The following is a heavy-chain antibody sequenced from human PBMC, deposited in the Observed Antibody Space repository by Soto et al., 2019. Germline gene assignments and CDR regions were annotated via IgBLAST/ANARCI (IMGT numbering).Heavy chain of an antibody. J-gene: IGHJ6*02. D-gene: IGHD2-2*02. CDR1: WFTFRNFR. CDR3: AREYTAWPLAYGLDV. V-gene: IGHV3-21*01. Sequence: GGCLRLSCVFSWFTFRNFRINWVRQAPWKGLECVSSISSRSDIYYADSLKGRFTISRDNAKNSVSLQMNSLRAEDTAVYYCAREYTAWPLAYGLDVWGQGTTVTVSS. CDR2: ISSRSDI.